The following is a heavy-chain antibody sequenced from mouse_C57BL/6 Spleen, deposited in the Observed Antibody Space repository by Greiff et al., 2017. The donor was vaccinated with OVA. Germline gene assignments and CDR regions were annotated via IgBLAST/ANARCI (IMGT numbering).Heavy chain of an antibody. CDR2: IDPSDSYT. J-gene: IGHJ1*03. D-gene: IGHD1-1*01. CDR3: ARTITTVEWYFDV. CDR1: GYTFTSYW. Sequence: VQLQQPGAELVMPGASVKLPCKASGYTFTSYWMHWVKQRPGQGLEWIGEIDPSDSYTNYNQKFKGKSTLTVDKSSSTAYMQLSSLTSEDSAVYYCARTITTVEWYFDVWGTGTTVTVSS. V-gene: IGHV1-69*01.